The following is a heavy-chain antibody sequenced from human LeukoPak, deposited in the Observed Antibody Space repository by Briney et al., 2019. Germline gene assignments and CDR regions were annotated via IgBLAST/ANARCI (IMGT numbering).Heavy chain of an antibody. V-gene: IGHV3-21*01. CDR3: AKALEMATITDAFDI. J-gene: IGHJ3*02. CDR1: GFTFSSYS. D-gene: IGHD5-24*01. Sequence: GGSLRLSCAASGFTFSSYSMNWVRQAPGKGLEWVSSISSSSSYIYYADSVKGRFTISRDNAKNSLYLQMNSLRAEDTAVYYCAKALEMATITDAFDIWGQGTMVAVSS. CDR2: ISSSSSYI.